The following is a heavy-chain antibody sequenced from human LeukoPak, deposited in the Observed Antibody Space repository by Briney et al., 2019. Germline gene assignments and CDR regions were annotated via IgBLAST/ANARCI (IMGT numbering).Heavy chain of an antibody. CDR3: ARGPPWDILTLGYYYYGMDV. V-gene: IGHV1-46*01. Sequence: WASVKVSCKASGYTFTSYYMHWVRQAPGQGLEWMGIINPSGGSTSYAQKFQGRVTMTTDTSTSTAYMELRSLRSDDTAVYYCARGPPWDILTLGYYYYGMDVWGQGTTVTVSS. CDR2: INPSGGST. D-gene: IGHD3-9*01. CDR1: GYTFTSYY. J-gene: IGHJ6*02.